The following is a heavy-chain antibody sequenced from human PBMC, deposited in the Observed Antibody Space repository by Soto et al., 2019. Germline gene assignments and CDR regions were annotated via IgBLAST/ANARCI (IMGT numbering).Heavy chain of an antibody. Sequence: NLLESGGGLVKPGGSLRLSCEGSGFLFSHYYMSWIRQGPEKRLELVAYISSNSTAYYYADSVKGRFTVSKDDAKKSVFLQMTSVTSDDTATYYCATGDWSRTNNFDTWGQGTQVIVSA. D-gene: IGHD2-2*01. CDR1: GFLFSHYY. CDR3: ATGDWSRTNNFDT. CDR2: ISSNSTAY. V-gene: IGHV3-11*01. J-gene: IGHJ5*02.